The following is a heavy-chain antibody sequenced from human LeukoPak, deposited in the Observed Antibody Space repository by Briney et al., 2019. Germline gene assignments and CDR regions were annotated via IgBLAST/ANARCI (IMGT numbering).Heavy chain of an antibody. J-gene: IGHJ5*02. Sequence: SETLSLTCTVAGGSISSYYWSWIRQPPGKGLEWIGYIYYSGSTNYNPSLKGGAPISVDTSKNQFSLKLSSGTAGDTAVYYSARYGSGSYSGQENWFDPCGQGTLVTVSS. CDR2: IYYSGST. CDR1: GGSISSYY. D-gene: IGHD3-10*01. V-gene: IGHV4-59*01. CDR3: ARYGSGSYSGQENWFDP.